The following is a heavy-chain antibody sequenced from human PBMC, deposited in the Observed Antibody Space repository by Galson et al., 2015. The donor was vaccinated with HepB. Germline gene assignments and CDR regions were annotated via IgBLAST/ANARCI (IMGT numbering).Heavy chain of an antibody. CDR2: VTGDGENT. Sequence: SLRLSCAASGFTFANYAMTWVRQPPGKGLEWLSTVTGDGENTFYADSVKGRFTVSRDNSRNTLYLQMNSLRAEDTALYYCAKRHTSGWFYFDYWGQGSLVTVSS. CDR1: GFTFANYA. V-gene: IGHV3-23*01. CDR3: AKRHTSGWFYFDY. D-gene: IGHD6-19*01. J-gene: IGHJ4*02.